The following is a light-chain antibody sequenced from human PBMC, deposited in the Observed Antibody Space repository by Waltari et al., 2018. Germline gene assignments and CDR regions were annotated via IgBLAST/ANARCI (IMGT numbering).Light chain of an antibody. CDR3: QQYNSYPSYT. V-gene: IGKV1-5*01. CDR2: DAS. Sequence: DIQMTQSPSTLSASVGDRVTTTCRASQSISSWLAWDQQKPGKAPKLLIYDASSLESGVPSRFSGSGSGTEFTLTISSLQPDDFATYYCQQYNSYPSYTFGQGTKLEIK. CDR1: QSISSW. J-gene: IGKJ2*01.